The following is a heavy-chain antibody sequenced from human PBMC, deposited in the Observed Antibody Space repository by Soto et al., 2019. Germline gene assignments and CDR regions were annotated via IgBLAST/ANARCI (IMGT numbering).Heavy chain of an antibody. V-gene: IGHV3-15*01. CDR1: GFTFSNAW. J-gene: IGHJ6*03. CDR3: TTDRYGSGSYYNNPYYYCYYMDV. D-gene: IGHD3-10*01. CDR2: IKSKTDGGTT. Sequence: GGSLRLSCAASGFTFSNAWMSWVRQAPGKGLEWVGRIKSKTDGGTTDYAAPVKGRFTISRDDSKNTLYLQMNSLKTEDTAVYYCTTDRYGSGSYYNNPYYYCYYMDVWSKGTTVTVSS.